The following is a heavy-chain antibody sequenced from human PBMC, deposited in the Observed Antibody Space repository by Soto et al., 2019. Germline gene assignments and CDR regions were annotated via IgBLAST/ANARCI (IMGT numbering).Heavy chain of an antibody. CDR1: DGSFRGYQ. CDR2: VNRSGST. CDR3: ARRPDGFDF. V-gene: IGHV4-34*01. D-gene: IGHD6-6*01. Sequence: QVQLQQWGAGLLRPSETLSLTCAVYDGSFRGYQWSWIRQSPGKGLEWIGEVNRSGSTTYNPSLKSRGTISVDTSKNQVSLKVTAVTDADTAVDYGARRPDGFDFWGQGTMVTVSS. J-gene: IGHJ3*01.